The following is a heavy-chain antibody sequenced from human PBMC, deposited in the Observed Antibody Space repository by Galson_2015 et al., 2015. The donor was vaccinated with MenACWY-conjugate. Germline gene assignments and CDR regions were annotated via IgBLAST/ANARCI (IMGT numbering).Heavy chain of an antibody. CDR1: GFTFSGHW. V-gene: IGHV3-7*01. CDR2: INDRGSPK. CDR3: ARASYSSSKIGF. Sequence: SLILSCAASGFTFSGHWMSWGRQAPGKRLEWVAYINDRGSPKYYADSVKGRFNISRDNAKNSLYLAMNTLRVDDKGVYFLARASYSSSKIGFWGPGTLITV. J-gene: IGHJ4*02. D-gene: IGHD4-11*01.